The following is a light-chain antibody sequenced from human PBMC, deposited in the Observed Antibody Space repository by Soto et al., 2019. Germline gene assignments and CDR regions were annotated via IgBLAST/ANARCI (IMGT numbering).Light chain of an antibody. J-gene: IGLJ3*02. Sequence: QSVLTQPPSVSEAPRQRVTISCSGNSSNIGKNAVNWYQHLPGKAPKLLIYYDDLLPSGVSDRFSGSKSGTSASLAISGLQSEDEGDYYCAAWDDSLNVVLFGGGTKLTVL. CDR3: AAWDDSLNVVL. CDR1: SSNIGKNA. V-gene: IGLV1-36*01. CDR2: YDD.